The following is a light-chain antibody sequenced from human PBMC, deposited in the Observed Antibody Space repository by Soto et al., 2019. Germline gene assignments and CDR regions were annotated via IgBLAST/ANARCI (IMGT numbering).Light chain of an antibody. Sequence: QSALAQPPSVSGSPGQSVTTSCTGTIGDVGFYARVSWYQQPPGTAPKLLIYDVTSRPSGVPDRFSGSQSGKTASLTISGLRAEDEADYYCSSYTSSSTYVFGPGTKVTVL. V-gene: IGLV2-18*02. J-gene: IGLJ1*01. CDR2: DVT. CDR3: SSYTSSSTYV. CDR1: IGDVGFYAR.